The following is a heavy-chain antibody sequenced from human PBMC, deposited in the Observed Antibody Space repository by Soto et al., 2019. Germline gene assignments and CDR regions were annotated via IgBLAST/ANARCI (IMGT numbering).Heavy chain of an antibody. CDR2: IYPGDSDT. V-gene: IGHV5-51*01. Sequence: GESLKISCKGSGYSFTSYWIGWVRQMPGKGLEWMGIIYPGDSDTRYSPSFQGQVTISADKSISTAYLQWSSLKASDTAMYYCARHRGDAYYDSSGYALYDYWGQGTLVTVSS. CDR1: GYSFTSYW. J-gene: IGHJ4*02. D-gene: IGHD3-22*01. CDR3: ARHRGDAYYDSSGYALYDY.